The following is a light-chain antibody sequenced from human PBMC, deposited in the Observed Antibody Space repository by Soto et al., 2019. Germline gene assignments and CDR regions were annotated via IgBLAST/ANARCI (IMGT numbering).Light chain of an antibody. CDR1: SSDVGGYNY. CDR2: GVS. CDR3: SSYAGNNKYV. J-gene: IGLJ1*01. V-gene: IGLV2-8*01. Sequence: QSVLTQPPSASGSPGQSVTISCTGTSSDVGGYNYVSWYQQHPGKAPKFIIYGVSKRPSGVPDRFSGSKSGNTASLTVSGLQAEDAADYYCSSYAGNNKYVFGTGTKVTVL.